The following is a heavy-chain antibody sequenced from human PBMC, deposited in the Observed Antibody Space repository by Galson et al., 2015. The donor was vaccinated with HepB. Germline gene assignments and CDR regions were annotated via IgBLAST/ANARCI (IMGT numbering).Heavy chain of an antibody. Sequence: ETLSLTCAVYGGSFSGYYWSWIRQPPGKGLEWIGEINHSGSTNYNPSLKSRVTISVDTSKNQFSLKLSSVTAADAAVYYCARGRGYCSGGSCYVDYWGQGTLVTVSS. J-gene: IGHJ4*02. D-gene: IGHD2-15*01. CDR3: ARGRGYCSGGSCYVDY. CDR1: GGSFSGYY. V-gene: IGHV4-34*01. CDR2: INHSGST.